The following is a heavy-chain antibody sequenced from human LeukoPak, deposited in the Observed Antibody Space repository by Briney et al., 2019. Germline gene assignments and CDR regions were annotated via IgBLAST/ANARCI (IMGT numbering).Heavy chain of an antibody. CDR1: GFSFSSSW. CDR3: ASSGYSSGWYLYYFDY. J-gene: IGHJ4*02. V-gene: IGHV3-74*01. Sequence: GGSQRLSCEASGFSFSSSWMHWVRQAPGKGLVWVSRINKDGRTINYADSVKGRFTISRDNAKNTLYLQMNSLRAEDTAVYYCASSGYSSGWYLYYFDYWGQGTLVTVSS. CDR2: INKDGRTI. D-gene: IGHD6-19*01.